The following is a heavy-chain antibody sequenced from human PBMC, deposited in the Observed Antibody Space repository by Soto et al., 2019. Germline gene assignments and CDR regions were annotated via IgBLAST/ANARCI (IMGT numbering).Heavy chain of an antibody. CDR3: ARGGYDFWSGTAPSYYYGMDV. V-gene: IGHV4-34*01. D-gene: IGHD3-3*01. Sequence: SETLSPTCAVYGWSFSGYYWSWIRQPPGKGLEWIGEINHSGSTNYNPSLKSRVTISVDTSKNQFSLKLSSVTAADTAVYYCARGGYDFWSGTAPSYYYGMDVWGQGTTVTVSS. CDR1: GWSFSGYY. J-gene: IGHJ6*02. CDR2: INHSGST.